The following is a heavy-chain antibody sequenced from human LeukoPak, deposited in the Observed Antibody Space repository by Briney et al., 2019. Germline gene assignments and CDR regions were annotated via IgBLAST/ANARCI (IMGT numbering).Heavy chain of an antibody. CDR3: ARHHYYDSSGSFDY. CDR2: IYYSGST. V-gene: IGHV4-59*08. CDR1: GGSISSYY. D-gene: IGHD3-22*01. J-gene: IGHJ4*02. Sequence: SETLSLTCTVPGGSISSYYWSWIRQPPGKGLEWIGYIYYSGSTNYNPSLKSRVTISVDTSKNQFSLKLSSVTAADTAVYYCARHHYYDSSGSFDYWGQGTLVTVSS.